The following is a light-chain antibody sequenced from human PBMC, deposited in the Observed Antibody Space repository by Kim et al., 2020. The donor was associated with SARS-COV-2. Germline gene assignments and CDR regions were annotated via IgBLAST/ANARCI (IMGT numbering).Light chain of an antibody. CDR1: QDITSC. V-gene: IGKV1D-13*01. CDR3: QQFDDYPALS. J-gene: IGKJ4*01. CDR2: DAS. Sequence: GDRVTITCRASQDITSCLAWYQQKPGKPPNLLIHDASSLESGVPSRFSGSGSGTHYTLTITSLQPEDFATYYCQQFDDYPALSFGGGTKVDIK.